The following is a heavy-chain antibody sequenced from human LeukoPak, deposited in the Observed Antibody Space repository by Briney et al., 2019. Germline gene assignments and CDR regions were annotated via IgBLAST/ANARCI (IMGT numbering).Heavy chain of an antibody. J-gene: IGHJ3*02. CDR2: ISNSGNTK. D-gene: IGHD3-10*01. CDR3: ARRHVLLWFGEPPSAFDI. Sequence: GGSLRLSCAASGFTFSNYEMNWIRQAPGKGLEWISYISNSGNTKYYADSVEGRFTVSRDNAKTSLYLQMNSLRAEDTAVYYCARRHVLLWFGEPPSAFDIWGQGTMVTVSS. V-gene: IGHV3-48*03. CDR1: GFTFSNYE.